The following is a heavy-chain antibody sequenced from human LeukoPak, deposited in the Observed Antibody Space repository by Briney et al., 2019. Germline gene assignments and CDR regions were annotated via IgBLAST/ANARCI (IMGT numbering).Heavy chain of an antibody. Sequence: GGSLRLSCAASGFTFSSYEMNWVRQAPGKGLEWVSYISSSGSTIYYADSVKGRFTISRDNAKNSLYLQMNSLRAEDTAVYYCARGSVRVVSTLSYYYGMDVWGKGTTVTVSS. CDR3: ARGSVRVVSTLSYYYGMDV. CDR1: GFTFSSYE. J-gene: IGHJ6*04. D-gene: IGHD2-8*02. CDR2: ISSSGSTI. V-gene: IGHV3-48*03.